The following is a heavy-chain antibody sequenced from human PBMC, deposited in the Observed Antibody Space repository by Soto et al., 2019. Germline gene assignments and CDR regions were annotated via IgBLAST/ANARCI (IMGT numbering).Heavy chain of an antibody. D-gene: IGHD3-22*01. V-gene: IGHV4-34*09. Sequence: SETLSLTCAVYGGSFSAYYWSWIRQPPGKGLEWIGEINHSGGTSYNPSLRGRVTISIEMSKNQFSLNLSSVTAADTAVYYCARGGIVVIPDSWGQGTLVTVSS. CDR1: GGSFSAYY. CDR3: ARGGIVVIPDS. J-gene: IGHJ5*01. CDR2: INHSGGT.